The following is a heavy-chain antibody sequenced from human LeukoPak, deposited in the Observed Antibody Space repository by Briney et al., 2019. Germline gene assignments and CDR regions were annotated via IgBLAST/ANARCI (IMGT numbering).Heavy chain of an antibody. CDR1: GYTFTGYY. CDR3: ARDTTRDNWFDP. CDR2: INPNSGGT. D-gene: IGHD1-26*01. V-gene: IGHV1-2*02. J-gene: IGHJ5*02. Sequence: ASVKVSCKASGYTFTGYYMHWVRQAPGQGLEWMGWINPNSGGTNYAQKFQGRVTMTRDTSISTAYMELSGLRSDDTAVYYCARDTTRDNWFDPGGQGTLVTVSS.